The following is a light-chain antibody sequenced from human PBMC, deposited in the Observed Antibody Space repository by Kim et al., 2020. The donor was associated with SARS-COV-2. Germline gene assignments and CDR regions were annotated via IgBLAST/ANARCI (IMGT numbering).Light chain of an antibody. J-gene: IGKJ2*03. CDR2: GAS. CDR3: QQFNNWPLYS. CDR1: QRVTRT. V-gene: IGKV3-15*01. Sequence: VSPEDRAPLSCRTSQRVTRTLACYQQNPGHAPRLLIYGASSRASGVPARFSGSGSGTEFTLTISSLQSEDFAVYYCQQFNNWPLYSFVQGTKLDI.